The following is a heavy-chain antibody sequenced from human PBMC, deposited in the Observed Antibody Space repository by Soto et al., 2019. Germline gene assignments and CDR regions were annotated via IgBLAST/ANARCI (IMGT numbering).Heavy chain of an antibody. CDR3: ARDQTGITTAGGGRIDR. CDR1: GFTFSTHA. Sequence: ESGGGGVQPGRSLRLSCAASGFTFSTHAMHWVRQAPGKGLECVAIVSFDGSNKYYADSVKGRFTISRDNSKNTLYLQMSGLTPEDTAFYYCARDQTGITTAGGGRIDRWGQGTLVTVSS. D-gene: IGHD6-13*01. J-gene: IGHJ5*02. CDR2: VSFDGSNK. V-gene: IGHV3-30-3*01.